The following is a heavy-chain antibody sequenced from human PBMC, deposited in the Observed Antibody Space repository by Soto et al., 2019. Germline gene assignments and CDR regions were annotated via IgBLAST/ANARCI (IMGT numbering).Heavy chain of an antibody. CDR3: ARDNNPTKISGDYGMDV. D-gene: IGHD3-3*01. V-gene: IGHV3-48*03. J-gene: IGHJ6*02. Sequence: EEQLVESGGGLVQPGGSLTLSGAASGFTFSVFNMNWVREAPGKGLEWVSYMTSSGDSIYYSDSVKGRFTISRDNAKNSLFLQMNSLRAEDTAVYFCARDNNPTKISGDYGMDVWGQGTTVIVSS. CDR2: MTSSGDSI. CDR1: GFTFSVFN.